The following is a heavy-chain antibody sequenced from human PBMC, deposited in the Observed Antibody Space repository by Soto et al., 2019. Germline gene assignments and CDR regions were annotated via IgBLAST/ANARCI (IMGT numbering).Heavy chain of an antibody. CDR3: ARPLDCSSTSCYSVDAFDI. CDR2: IDPSDSYT. CDR1: GYSFTSYW. J-gene: IGHJ3*02. D-gene: IGHD2-2*02. V-gene: IGHV5-10-1*01. Sequence: PGESLKISCKGSGYSFTSYWISWVRQMPGKGLEWMGRIDPSDSYTNYSPSFQGHVTISADKSISTAYLQWSSLKASDTAMYYCARPLDCSSTSCYSVDAFDIWGQGTTVTV.